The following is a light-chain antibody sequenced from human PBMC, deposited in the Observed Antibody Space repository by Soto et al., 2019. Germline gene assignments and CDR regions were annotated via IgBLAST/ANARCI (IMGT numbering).Light chain of an antibody. CDR2: DAS. Sequence: DIQMTQSPSTLSASVGDRVTITCRASQSISNWLAWYQQKPGKAPKLLIYDASTLQSGVSSRFSGSGSGTEFTLTISNLQPDDFASYYCQHYINFSGTFGQGTKV. V-gene: IGKV1-5*01. CDR3: QHYINFSGT. CDR1: QSISNW. J-gene: IGKJ1*01.